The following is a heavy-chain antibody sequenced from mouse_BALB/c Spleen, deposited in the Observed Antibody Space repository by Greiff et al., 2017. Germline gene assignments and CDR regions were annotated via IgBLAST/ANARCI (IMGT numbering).Heavy chain of an antibody. CDR3: AREGTYYDAMDY. V-gene: IGHV1S137*01. CDR2: ISTYYGDA. CDR1: GYTFTDYA. D-gene: IGHD2-10*01. J-gene: IGHJ4*01. Sequence: QVQLKQSGAELVRPGVSVKISCKGSGYTFTDYAMHWVKQSHAKSLEWIGVISTYYGDASYNQKFKGKATMTVDKSSSTAYMELARLTSEDSAIYYCAREGTYYDAMDYWGQGTSVTVSS.